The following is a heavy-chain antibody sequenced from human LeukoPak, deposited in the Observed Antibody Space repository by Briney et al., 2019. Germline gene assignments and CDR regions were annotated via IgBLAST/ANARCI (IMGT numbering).Heavy chain of an antibody. J-gene: IGHJ4*02. CDR3: ARAGDSSGRVFDY. CDR2: IYYSGST. D-gene: IGHD3-22*01. V-gene: IGHV4-39*01. CDR1: GGSISSSSYY. Sequence: SETLSLTCTVSGGSISSSSYYWGWIRQPPGKGLEWIGSIYYSGSTYYNPSLKSRVTISVDTSKNQFSLKLSSVTAADTAVYYCARAGDSSGRVFDYWGQGTLVTVSS.